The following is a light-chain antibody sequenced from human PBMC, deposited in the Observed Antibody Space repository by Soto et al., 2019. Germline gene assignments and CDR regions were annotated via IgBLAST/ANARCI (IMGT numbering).Light chain of an antibody. Sequence: IQLTKSPSSLPASVGDRVTITCRASQGISSYLAWYQQKPGKAPKLLIYAASTLQSGVPSRFSGSGSGTDFTLTISSLQPEDFATYYCQQLNSYPHTFGGGTKVDSK. J-gene: IGKJ4*01. CDR3: QQLNSYPHT. CDR1: QGISSY. CDR2: AAS. V-gene: IGKV1-9*01.